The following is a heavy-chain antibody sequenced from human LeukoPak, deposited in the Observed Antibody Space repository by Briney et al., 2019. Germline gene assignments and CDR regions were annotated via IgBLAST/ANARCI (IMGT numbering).Heavy chain of an antibody. Sequence: SETLSLTCAVYGGSFSGYYWGWIRQPPGKGLEWIGEINHSGSTNYNPSLKSRVTISVDTSKNQFSLKLSSVTAADTAVYYCARQGSGDFWSASWSWFDPWGQGTLVTVSS. CDR1: GGSFSGYY. J-gene: IGHJ5*02. CDR3: ARQGSGDFWSASWSWFDP. D-gene: IGHD3-3*01. CDR2: INHSGST. V-gene: IGHV4-34*01.